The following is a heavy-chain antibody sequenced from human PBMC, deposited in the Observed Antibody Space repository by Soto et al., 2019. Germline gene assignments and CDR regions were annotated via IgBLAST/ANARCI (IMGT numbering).Heavy chain of an antibody. Sequence: GGSLRLSCAASIFTFTSYSMHWVRQAPGKGLEWVSSISSSSSYIYYADSVKGRFTISRDNAKNSLYLQMNSLRAEDTAVYYCARPGYCSGGSCYSDVWFDPWGQGTLVT. CDR1: IFTFTSYS. D-gene: IGHD2-15*01. V-gene: IGHV3-21*01. CDR3: ARPGYCSGGSCYSDVWFDP. CDR2: ISSSSSYI. J-gene: IGHJ5*02.